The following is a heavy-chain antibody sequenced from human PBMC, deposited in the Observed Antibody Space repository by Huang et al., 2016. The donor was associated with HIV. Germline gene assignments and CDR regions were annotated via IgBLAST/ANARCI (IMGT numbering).Heavy chain of an antibody. J-gene: IGHJ2*01. CDR1: GGSINSYY. Sequence: QVQLQESGPGLVKPSETLSLTCTVSGGSINSYYWSWIRQPPGKGLEWIGYIHYSGSTTYNPSLNRRVTISVDTAKNQFSLKLSSVTAADTAMYYCARNYYDNVDWYFDLWGRGTLVTVSS. D-gene: IGHD3-22*01. CDR3: ARNYYDNVDWYFDL. CDR2: IHYSGST. V-gene: IGHV4-59*01.